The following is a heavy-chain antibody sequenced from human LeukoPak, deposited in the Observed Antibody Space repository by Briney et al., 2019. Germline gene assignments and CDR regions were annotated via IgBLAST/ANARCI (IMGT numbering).Heavy chain of an antibody. CDR3: ARRYNTQFFDY. V-gene: IGHV5-51*01. CDR2: IYPGDSDT. Sequence: GESLKISWKGSGYSFTTYWIAWVRQMPGKGLEWMGTIYPGDSDTRYSPSFQGQVTIPADKSISTAYLQWSSLEASDTAMYFCARRYNTQFFDYWGQGTLVTVSS. J-gene: IGHJ4*02. D-gene: IGHD1-14*01. CDR1: GYSFTTYW.